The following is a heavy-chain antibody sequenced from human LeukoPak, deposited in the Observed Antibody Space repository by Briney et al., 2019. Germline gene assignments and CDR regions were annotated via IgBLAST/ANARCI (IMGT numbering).Heavy chain of an antibody. Sequence: PGGYLRLSCVASGFTFSSYGMKWVGQPPGKGLEWVSSLSSSSSFLDYADSVKGRFTMSRAKAEKSLYLQMNSLRVDDTAVYYCARGTTVTSGGDYWGQGTLVTVSS. V-gene: IGHV3-21*01. CDR1: GFTFSSYG. J-gene: IGHJ4*02. D-gene: IGHD4-17*01. CDR3: ARGTTVTSGGDY. CDR2: LSSSSSFL.